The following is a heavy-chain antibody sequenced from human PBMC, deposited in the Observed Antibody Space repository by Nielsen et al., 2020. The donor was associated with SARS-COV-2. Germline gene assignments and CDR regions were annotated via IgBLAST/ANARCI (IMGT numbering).Heavy chain of an antibody. CDR2: IYSGGST. J-gene: IGHJ4*02. V-gene: IGHV3-53*04. D-gene: IGHD2-21*02. CDR3: ATHCGDCYPGLDFDY. Sequence: WIRQPPGKGLEWVSVIYSGGSTYYADSVKGRFTISRHNSKNTLYLQMNSLRAEDTAVYYCATHCGDCYPGLDFDYWGQGTLVTVSS.